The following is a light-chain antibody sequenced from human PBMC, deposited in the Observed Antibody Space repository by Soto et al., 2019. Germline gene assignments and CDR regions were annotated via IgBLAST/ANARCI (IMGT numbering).Light chain of an antibody. Sequence: DITMPQSPSSLSASVGDRVTITCQASQDISNYLNWYQQKPGKAPNLLIYKASSLENGVPSRFSGSGSGTEFTLTISSLQPDDFATYYCQQYKSYWTFGQGTKVDIK. J-gene: IGKJ1*01. CDR3: QQYKSYWT. CDR1: QDISNY. V-gene: IGKV1-5*03. CDR2: KAS.